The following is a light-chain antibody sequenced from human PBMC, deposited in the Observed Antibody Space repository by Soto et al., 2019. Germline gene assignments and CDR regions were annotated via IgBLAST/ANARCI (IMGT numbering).Light chain of an antibody. Sequence: QTVVTQEPSFSVSPGGTVTLTCGLSSGSVSTSYYPSWYQQTPGQAPRTLISSTNTRSSGVPDRFSGSIVGKKAALTITGAQVDDEGDYYCVLYMRGGALVFGGGTKLTVL. J-gene: IGLJ2*01. CDR3: VLYMRGGALV. CDR2: STN. V-gene: IGLV8-61*01. CDR1: SGSVSTSYY.